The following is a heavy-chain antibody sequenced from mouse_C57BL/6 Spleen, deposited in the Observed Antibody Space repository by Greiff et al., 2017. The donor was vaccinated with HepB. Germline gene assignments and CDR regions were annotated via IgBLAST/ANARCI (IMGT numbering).Heavy chain of an antibody. J-gene: IGHJ3*01. CDR3: ARHLPGFAY. CDR1: GFTFSDYG. CDR2: ISSGSSTI. Sequence: EVKVVESGGGLVKPGGSLKLSCAASGFTFSDYGMHWVRQAPEKGLEWVAYISSGSSTIYYADTVKGRFTISRDNAKNTLFLQMTSLRSEDTAMYYCARHLPGFAYWGQGTLVTVSA. V-gene: IGHV5-17*01.